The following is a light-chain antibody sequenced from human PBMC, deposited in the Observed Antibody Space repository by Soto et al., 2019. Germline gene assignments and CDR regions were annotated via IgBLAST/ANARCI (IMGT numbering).Light chain of an antibody. Sequence: QSVLTQPPSASGTPGQRVTISCSGSRSNIGSNGVNWYQQLPGTAPKLLIYTDDQRPSGVPDRFSGSKSGTSASLAISGLQSEDEADSYCAAWGDTLNGYVVFGGGTKLTVL. V-gene: IGLV1-44*01. CDR3: AAWGDTLNGYVV. J-gene: IGLJ2*01. CDR1: RSNIGSNG. CDR2: TDD.